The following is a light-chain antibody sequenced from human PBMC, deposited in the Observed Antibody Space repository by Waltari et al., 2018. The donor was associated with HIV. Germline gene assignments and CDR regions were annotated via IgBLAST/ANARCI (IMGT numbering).Light chain of an antibody. Sequence: EMLITQSPANLSVSPGERATLSCRASQGMNNNLAWYQQKPGQAHRLLIYGASTGATGVPARLSGSGSGTEFTLTISRLQSEDFAVYYCQQYNNWPGITFGPGTNVDIK. J-gene: IGKJ3*01. CDR1: QGMNNN. CDR2: GAS. V-gene: IGKV3-15*01. CDR3: QQYNNWPGIT.